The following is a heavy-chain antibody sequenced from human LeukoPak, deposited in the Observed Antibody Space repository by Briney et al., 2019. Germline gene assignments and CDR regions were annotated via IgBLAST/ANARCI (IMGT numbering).Heavy chain of an antibody. D-gene: IGHD3-3*01. CDR1: GGSISSSSYY. CDR2: IYYSGST. Sequence: SETLSLTCTVSGGSISSSSYYWGWIRQPPGKGLEWIGSIYYSGSTYYNPSLKSRVTISVDTSKNQFSLKLGSVTAADTAVYYCARHTYYDFWSGSGPRWDYWGQGTLVTVSS. J-gene: IGHJ4*02. V-gene: IGHV4-39*01. CDR3: ARHTYYDFWSGSGPRWDY.